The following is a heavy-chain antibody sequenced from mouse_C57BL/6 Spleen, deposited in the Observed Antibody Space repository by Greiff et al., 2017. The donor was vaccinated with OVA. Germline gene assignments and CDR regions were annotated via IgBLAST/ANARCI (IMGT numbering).Heavy chain of an antibody. CDR1: GYSFTDYN. Sequence: EVQLQQSGPELVKPGASVKISCKASGYSFTDYNMNWVKQSNGQSLEWIGVINPNYGTTSYNQKFKGKATLTVDQSSSTAYLQLNSLASEDSAVDYWAREVYGTGGAMDYWGQGTSVTVSS. J-gene: IGHJ4*01. CDR3: AREVYGTGGAMDY. D-gene: IGHD1-1*01. CDR2: INPNYGTT. V-gene: IGHV1-39*01.